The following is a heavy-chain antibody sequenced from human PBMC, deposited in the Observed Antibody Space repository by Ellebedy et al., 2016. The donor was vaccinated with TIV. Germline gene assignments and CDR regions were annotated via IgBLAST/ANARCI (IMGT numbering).Heavy chain of an antibody. CDR1: GYSFINYP. J-gene: IGHJ4*02. V-gene: IGHV1-3*01. CDR2: INAANGNT. D-gene: IGHD1-14*01. Sequence: ASVKVSXKASGYSFINYPMHWVRQAPGQGLEWMGCINAANGNTKYSQRLQGRVTITRDTSAATAYMELSSLRSEDTAVYYCARDEPLNRYTLDYWGQGTLVTVSS. CDR3: ARDEPLNRYTLDY.